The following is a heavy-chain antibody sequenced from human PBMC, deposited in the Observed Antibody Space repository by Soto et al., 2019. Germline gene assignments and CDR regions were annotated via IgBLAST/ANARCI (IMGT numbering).Heavy chain of an antibody. CDR1: GFTFSSYA. V-gene: IGHV3-30-3*01. J-gene: IGHJ4*02. CDR2: ISYDGSDK. Sequence: GGSLRLSCAASGFTFSSYAMHWVRQAPGKGLEWVALISYDGSDKDYADSVKGRFTISRDNSKNTLYLQMNSLRAEDTAVYYCARGTGIQLWTDYWGQGTLVTVSS. D-gene: IGHD5-18*01. CDR3: ARGTGIQLWTDY.